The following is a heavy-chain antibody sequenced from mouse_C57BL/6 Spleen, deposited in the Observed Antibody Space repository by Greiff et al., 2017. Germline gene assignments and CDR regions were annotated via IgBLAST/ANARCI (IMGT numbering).Heavy chain of an antibody. Sequence: QVQLQQPGTELVKPGASVKLSCKASGYTFTSYWMHWVKQRPGQGLEWIGNINPSNGGTNYNEKFKSKATLTVDKSSSTAYMQLSSLTSEDSAVYYWARSEGLGRGFAYWGQGTLVTVSA. D-gene: IGHD3-3*01. CDR1: GYTFTSYW. CDR3: ARSEGLGRGFAY. J-gene: IGHJ3*01. V-gene: IGHV1-53*01. CDR2: INPSNGGT.